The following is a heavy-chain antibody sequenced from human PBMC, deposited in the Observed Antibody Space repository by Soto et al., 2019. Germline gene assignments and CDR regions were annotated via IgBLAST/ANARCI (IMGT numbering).Heavy chain of an antibody. CDR1: GFTFSSYG. J-gene: IGHJ4*02. D-gene: IGHD3-3*01. Sequence: QVQLVESGGGVVQPGRSLRLSCAASGFTFSSYGMHWVRQAPGKGLEWVAVIWCDGSNKYYADSVKGRFTISRDNSKNKLYLQMNSLRAEDTAVYYCARDFGDFWSGYYLRDYWGQGTLVTVSS. CDR3: ARDFGDFWSGYYLRDY. V-gene: IGHV3-33*01. CDR2: IWCDGSNK.